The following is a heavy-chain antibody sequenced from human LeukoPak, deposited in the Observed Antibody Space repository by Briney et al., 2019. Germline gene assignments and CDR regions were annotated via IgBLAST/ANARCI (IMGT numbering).Heavy chain of an antibody. V-gene: IGHV1-18*01. CDR1: GYTFTSYG. Sequence: ASVKVSCKASGYTFTSYGISWVRQAPGQGLEWMGWISAYNGNTNYAQKLQGRVTMTTDTSTSTAYMELRSLRSDDTAVYYCARGRDYYDILTGYYKGTHFDYWGQGTLVTVSS. CDR3: ARGRDYYDILTGYYKGTHFDY. CDR2: ISAYNGNT. D-gene: IGHD3-9*01. J-gene: IGHJ4*02.